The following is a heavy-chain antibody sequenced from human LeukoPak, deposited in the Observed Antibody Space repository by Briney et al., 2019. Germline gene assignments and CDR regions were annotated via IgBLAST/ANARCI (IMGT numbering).Heavy chain of an antibody. CDR1: GGTFSSYA. CDR2: IIPIFGTA. Sequence: SVKVSCKASGGTFSSYAISWVRQAPGQGLEWMGGIIPIFGTANYAQKFQGRVTITTDESTSTAYMELSSLRSEDTAVYYCARGGYCSSTSCSNWFDSWGQGTLVTVPS. D-gene: IGHD2-2*01. CDR3: ARGGYCSSTSCSNWFDS. V-gene: IGHV1-69*05. J-gene: IGHJ5*01.